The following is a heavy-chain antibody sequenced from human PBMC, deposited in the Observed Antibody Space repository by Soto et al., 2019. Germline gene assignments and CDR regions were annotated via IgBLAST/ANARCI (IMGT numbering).Heavy chain of an antibody. V-gene: IGHV1-18*04. CDR2: ISGDTGHT. CDR3: ARDRGDFRFDP. J-gene: IGHJ5*02. D-gene: IGHD3-3*01. CDR1: GYTFSKNG. Sequence: QVLLVQSGAEVKKPGASVIVSCEASGYTFSKNGISWVRQAPGRGLEWMGWISGDTGHTSYSQNFEGRLSVTTDTSTRTAYMELMSLTSNDTAVYYCARDRGDFRFDPWGQGTLVTVSS.